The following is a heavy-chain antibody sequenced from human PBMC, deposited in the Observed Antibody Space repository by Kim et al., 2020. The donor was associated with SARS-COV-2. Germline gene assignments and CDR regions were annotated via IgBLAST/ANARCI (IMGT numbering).Heavy chain of an antibody. CDR3: ASTTTITMVRGMRDDAFDI. V-gene: IGHV4-59*13. CDR1: GGSISSYY. D-gene: IGHD3-10*01. Sequence: SETLSLTCTVSGGSISSYYWSWIRQPPGKGLEWIGYIYYSGSTNYNPSLKSRVTISVDTSKNQFSLKLSSVTAANTAVYYCASTTTITMVRGMRDDAFDIWGQGTMVTVSS. CDR2: IYYSGST. J-gene: IGHJ3*02.